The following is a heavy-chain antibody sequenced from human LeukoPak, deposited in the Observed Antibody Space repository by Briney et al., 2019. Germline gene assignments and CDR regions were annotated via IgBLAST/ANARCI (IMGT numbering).Heavy chain of an antibody. J-gene: IGHJ6*02. CDR2: IYYSGST. Sequence: PSETLSLTCAVSGGSISGSSYFWGWIRQPPGKGLEWIGYIYYSGSTNYNPSLKSRVTISVDTSKNQFSLKLSSVTAADTAVYYCARGRKESITMVRGARYYYYGMDVWGQGTTVTVSS. D-gene: IGHD3-10*01. CDR1: GGSISGSSYF. V-gene: IGHV4-61*05. CDR3: ARGRKESITMVRGARYYYYGMDV.